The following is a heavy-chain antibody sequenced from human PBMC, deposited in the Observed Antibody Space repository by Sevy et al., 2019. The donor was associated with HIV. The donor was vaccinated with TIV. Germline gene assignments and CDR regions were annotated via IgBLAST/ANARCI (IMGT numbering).Heavy chain of an antibody. CDR3: ARSYFGSGTSYGMDG. V-gene: IGHV3-7*01. J-gene: IGHJ6*02. Sequence: GGSLRLSCAVSGLTFRNLWMSWVRQAPGKGLEWVANIKQDGSDKYCVDSVRGRFTISRDNAKNSLFLQVNSLRADDTAVYYCARSYFGSGTSYGMDGWGRWTTVTVSS. D-gene: IGHD3-10*01. CDR1: GLTFRNLW. CDR2: IKQDGSDK.